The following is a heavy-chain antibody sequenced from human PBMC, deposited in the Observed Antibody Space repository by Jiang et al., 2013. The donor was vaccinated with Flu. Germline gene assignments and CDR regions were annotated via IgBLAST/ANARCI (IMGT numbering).Heavy chain of an antibody. Sequence: GSGLVKPSQTLSLTCTVSGGSISSGDYYWSWIRQPPGKGLEWIGYIYYSGSTYYNPSLKSRVTISVDTSKNQFSLKLSSVTAADTAVYYCARYIVVVPGSFDYWGQGTLVTVSS. V-gene: IGHV4-30-4*01. CDR3: ARYIVVVPGSFDY. J-gene: IGHJ4*02. CDR2: IYYSGST. D-gene: IGHD2-2*01. CDR1: GGSISSGDYY.